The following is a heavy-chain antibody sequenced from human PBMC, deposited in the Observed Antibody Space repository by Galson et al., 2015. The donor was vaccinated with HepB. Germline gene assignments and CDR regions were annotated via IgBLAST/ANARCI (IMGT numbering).Heavy chain of an antibody. J-gene: IGHJ4*02. CDR1: GFTVSSNY. D-gene: IGHD2-15*01. Sequence: SLRLSCAASGFTVSSNYMSWVRQAPGKGLEWVSVIYSGGSTYYADSVKGRFAISRDNSKNTLYLQMNSLRAEDTAVYYCAREKKLTLDYWGQGTLVTVSS. CDR3: AREKKLTLDY. CDR2: IYSGGST. V-gene: IGHV3-53*01.